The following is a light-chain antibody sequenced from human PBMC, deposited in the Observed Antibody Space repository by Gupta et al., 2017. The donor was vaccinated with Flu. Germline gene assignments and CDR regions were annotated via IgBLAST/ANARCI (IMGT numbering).Light chain of an antibody. Sequence: QSVLTQPPSVSAAPGQKVTISCSGSSSNIGVNYVSWYQQFPGTAPKLLIYDNDKRPSGIPDRFSGSKSGTSATLGITGLQTGDEADYYCGTWDNSLDFSRAFGGGTKLTVL. CDR2: DND. CDR1: SSNIGVNY. V-gene: IGLV1-51*01. CDR3: GTWDNSLDFSRA. J-gene: IGLJ3*02.